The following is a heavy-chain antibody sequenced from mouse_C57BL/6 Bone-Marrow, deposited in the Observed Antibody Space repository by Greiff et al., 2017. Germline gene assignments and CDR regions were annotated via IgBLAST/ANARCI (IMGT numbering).Heavy chain of an antibody. Sequence: EVKVVESGAELVRPGASVKLSCTASGFNIKDDYMHWVKQRPEQGLEWIGWIDPENGDTEYASKFQGKATITAATSSNTAYLQLSSLTSEDTAVYYCTVDLWAHKYYFDYWGQGTTLTVSS. D-gene: IGHD6-1*01. CDR1: GFNIKDDY. CDR2: IDPENGDT. CDR3: TVDLWAHKYYFDY. J-gene: IGHJ2*01. V-gene: IGHV14-4*01.